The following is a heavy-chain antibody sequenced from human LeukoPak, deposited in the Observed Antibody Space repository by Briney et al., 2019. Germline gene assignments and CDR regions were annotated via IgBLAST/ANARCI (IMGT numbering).Heavy chain of an antibody. D-gene: IGHD3-10*01. CDR3: ARVVGGNYYGSETDDY. Sequence: ASVKVSCKASGYTFTGYYMHWVGQATGQGLEWIGWINPNSGGTNYAQKFQGRVTMTRDTSISTAYMELSRVRSDDTAVYYCARVVGGNYYGSETDDYWGQGTLVTVSS. V-gene: IGHV1-2*02. CDR2: INPNSGGT. CDR1: GYTFTGYY. J-gene: IGHJ4*02.